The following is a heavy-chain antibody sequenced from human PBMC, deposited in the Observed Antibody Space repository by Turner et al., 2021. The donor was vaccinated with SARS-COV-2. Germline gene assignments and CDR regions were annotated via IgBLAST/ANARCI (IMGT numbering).Heavy chain of an antibody. Sequence: EVQLVESGGGLVKPGGSLRLSCAAAGFTFSSYSMNWVRQAPGMGLVWVSSISSRSNYIYYADSVKVRFTISRDNAKNSLYLHMNSLRAEDTAVYYCVSAVAFVVVPARPYYYYGMDVWGQGTTVTVSS. CDR2: ISSRSNYI. CDR1: GFTFSSYS. V-gene: IGHV3-21*01. CDR3: VSAVAFVVVPARPYYYYGMDV. J-gene: IGHJ6*02. D-gene: IGHD2-2*01.